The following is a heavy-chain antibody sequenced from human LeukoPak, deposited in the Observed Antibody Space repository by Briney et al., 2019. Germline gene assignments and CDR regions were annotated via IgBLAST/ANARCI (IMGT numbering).Heavy chain of an antibody. Sequence: GASVKVSCKASGYTFTGYYMHWVRQAPGQGLEWMGWINPNSGGTNYARKFQGRVTMTRDTSISTAYMELSWLRSDDTAVYYCARTLYYDFWMFDYWGQGTLVTVSS. J-gene: IGHJ4*02. V-gene: IGHV1-2*02. CDR3: ARTLYYDFWMFDY. CDR1: GYTFTGYY. D-gene: IGHD3-3*01. CDR2: INPNSGGT.